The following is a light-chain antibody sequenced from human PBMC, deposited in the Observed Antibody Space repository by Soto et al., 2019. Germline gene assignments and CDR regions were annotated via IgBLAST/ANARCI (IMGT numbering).Light chain of an antibody. CDR3: AAWDDSLFGWL. Sequence: QSVLTQPPSASGTPGQRVTISCSGSSSNIGSNYVYWYQQLPGTAPKLLIYKNNQRPSGVPDRFSGSKSGTSASLAISGLRSDDEADYYCAAWDDSLFGWLFGGGTKLTVL. CDR1: SSNIGSNY. J-gene: IGLJ3*02. V-gene: IGLV1-47*01. CDR2: KNN.